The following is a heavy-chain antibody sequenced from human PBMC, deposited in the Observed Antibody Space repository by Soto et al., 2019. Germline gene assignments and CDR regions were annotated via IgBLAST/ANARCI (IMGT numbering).Heavy chain of an antibody. CDR2: IIPILGIA. CDR3: ARDAERHSSSWYDYWYFDL. V-gene: IGHV1-69*08. D-gene: IGHD6-13*01. Sequence: QVQLVQSGAEVKKPGSSVKISCKASGGTFSSYTISWVRQAPGQGLEWMGRIIPILGIANYAQKIQGRVTINADTPTSTAYMELSSLRSEDTAVYYCARDAERHSSSWYDYWYFDLGGRGTLVTVSS. CDR1: GGTFSSYT. J-gene: IGHJ2*01.